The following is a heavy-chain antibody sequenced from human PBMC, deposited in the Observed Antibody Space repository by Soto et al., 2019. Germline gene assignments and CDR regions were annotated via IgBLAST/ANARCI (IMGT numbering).Heavy chain of an antibody. V-gene: IGHV4-30-4*01. D-gene: IGHD2-15*01. CDR2: IYKSATT. CDR3: ARGRYCLTGRCFPNWFDS. CDR1: GDSISTVDYF. Sequence: KASETLSLTCSVSGDSISTVDYFWAWIRQPPGKALEYIGYIYKSATTYYNPTFESRVAISLDTSKSQFSLNATSVTAADTAVYFCARGRYCLTGRCFPNWFDSWGQGTRVTVS. J-gene: IGHJ5*01.